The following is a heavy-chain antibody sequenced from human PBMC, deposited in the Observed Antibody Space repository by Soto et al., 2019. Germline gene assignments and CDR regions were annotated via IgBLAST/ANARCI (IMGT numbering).Heavy chain of an antibody. CDR2: IYYSGST. CDR3: ARQGNSGYDLYMDV. CDR1: GGSISSYY. V-gene: IGHV4-59*08. Sequence: SETLSLTCTVSGGSISSYYWSWIRQPPGKGLEWIGYIYYSGSTNYNPSLKSRVTISVDTSKNQFSLKLSSVTAADTAVYYCARQGNSGYDLYMDVWGKGTTVTVSS. J-gene: IGHJ6*03. D-gene: IGHD5-12*01.